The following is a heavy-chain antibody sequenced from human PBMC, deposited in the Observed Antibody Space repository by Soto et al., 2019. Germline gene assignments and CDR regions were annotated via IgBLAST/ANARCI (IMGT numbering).Heavy chain of an antibody. CDR1: GFTVSSNY. Sequence: GSLRLSCAASGFTVSSNYMSWVRQAPGKGLEWVSVIYSGGSTYYADSVKGRFTISRDNSKNTLYLQMNSLRAEDTAVYYCARLSVAGTNYFDYWGQGTLVTVSS. CDR3: ARLSVAGTNYFDY. CDR2: IYSGGST. V-gene: IGHV3-53*01. J-gene: IGHJ4*02. D-gene: IGHD6-19*01.